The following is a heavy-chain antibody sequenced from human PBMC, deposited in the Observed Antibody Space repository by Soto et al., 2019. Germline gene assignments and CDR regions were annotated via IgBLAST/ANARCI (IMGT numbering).Heavy chain of an antibody. V-gene: IGHV2-5*01. J-gene: IGHJ5*02. D-gene: IGHD4-17*01. CDR2: IYWNDDK. CDR3: AHRYYGRVFDP. CDR1: GFSLSTSGVG. Sequence: QITLKESGPTLVKPTQTLTLTCTFSGFSLSTSGVGVGWIRQPPGKALEWLALIYWNDDKRYSPSLKSRLTLTKDTSKNQVVLTMTNMDPVDTATYYCAHRYYGRVFDPWGQGTLVTVSS.